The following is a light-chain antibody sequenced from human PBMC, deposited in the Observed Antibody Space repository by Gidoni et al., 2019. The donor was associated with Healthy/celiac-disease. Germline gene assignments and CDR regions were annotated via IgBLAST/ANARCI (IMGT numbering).Light chain of an antibody. Sequence: QSVLPQPPSVSGAPGQRVTISCTGSSSNIGAGYDVHWYQQLPGTAPKLLIYGNCNRPSGVPDRFSGSKSGTSASLAITGLQAEDEADYYCQSYDSSLSGSVFGGGTKLTVL. CDR2: GNC. CDR3: QSYDSSLSGSV. CDR1: SSNIGAGYD. J-gene: IGLJ3*02. V-gene: IGLV1-40*01.